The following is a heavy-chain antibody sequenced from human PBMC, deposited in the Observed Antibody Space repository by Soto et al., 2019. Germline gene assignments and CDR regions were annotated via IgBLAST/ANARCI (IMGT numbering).Heavy chain of an antibody. D-gene: IGHD2-21*01. V-gene: IGHV4-39*01. CDR3: ARLVVVAPVANV. CDR2: IFYTGTT. J-gene: IGHJ4*02. Sequence: SETLSLTCSVSGGSVSYNSYYWGWIRQPPGKGLEWVGGIFYTGTTYYNPSLKDRLSISVDTSKNSFSLNLTSVTAADTAVYFCARLVVVAPVANVWGQGALVTVPQ. CDR1: GGSVSYNSYY.